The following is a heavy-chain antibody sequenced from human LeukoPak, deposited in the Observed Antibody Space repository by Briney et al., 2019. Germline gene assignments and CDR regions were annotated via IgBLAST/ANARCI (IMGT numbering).Heavy chain of an antibody. J-gene: IGHJ4*02. D-gene: IGHD3-22*01. V-gene: IGHV4-30-4*01. Sequence: SETLSLTCTVSGGSISSGDYYWSWIRQPPGKGLEWIGYIYYGGSTYYNPSLKSRVTISVDTSKNQFSLKLSSVTAADTAVYYCARGTYDSSGYYYHFDYWGQGTLVTVSS. CDR1: GGSISSGDYY. CDR3: ARGTYDSSGYYYHFDY. CDR2: IYYGGST.